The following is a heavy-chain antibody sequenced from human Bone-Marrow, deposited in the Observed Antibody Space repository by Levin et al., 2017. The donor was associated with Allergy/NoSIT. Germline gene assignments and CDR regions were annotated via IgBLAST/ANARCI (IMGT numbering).Heavy chain of an antibody. Sequence: RSPTLSLPCTVSGGSIRPSNFFWGWIRQTPGKGLEWIGSVFYSGTSYFNPSLKARVTVSVDTSKNQFSPKLRSVTAADTAVYYCARGPLFVPATRFENWGQGVVVTVSS. J-gene: IGHJ4*02. D-gene: IGHD2-15*01. CDR1: GGSIRPSNFF. CDR3: ARGPLFVPATRFEN. CDR2: VFYSGTS. V-gene: IGHV4-39*07.